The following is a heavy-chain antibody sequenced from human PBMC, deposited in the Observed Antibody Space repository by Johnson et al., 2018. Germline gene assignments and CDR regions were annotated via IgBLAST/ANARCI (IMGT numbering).Heavy chain of an antibody. CDR3: VREREGAYSYYYGMDV. Sequence: VQLVQSGGGVVRPGGSXRLSCVAYGFSFDDYGMIWVRQAPAKGLEWVSGLNWNGGRTGYTDSGKGRFTISRDNAENSLYHQMNSLRVEERGLYFCVREREGAYSYYYGMDVWGQGTTVTVSS. V-gene: IGHV3-20*04. D-gene: IGHD1-26*01. J-gene: IGHJ6*02. CDR2: LNWNGGRT. CDR1: GFSFDDYG.